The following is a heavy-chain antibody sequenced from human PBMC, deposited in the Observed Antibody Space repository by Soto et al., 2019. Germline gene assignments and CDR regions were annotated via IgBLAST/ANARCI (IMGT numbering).Heavy chain of an antibody. CDR1: GFTFSSYE. CDR3: ASFPFLRLYGMDV. V-gene: IGHV3-48*03. CDR2: ISSSGSTI. J-gene: IGHJ6*02. Sequence: HPGGSLRLSXAASGFTFSSYEMNWVRQAPGKGLEWVSYISSSGSTIYYADSVKGRFTISRDNAKNSLYLQMNSLRAEDTAVYYCASFPFLRLYGMDVWGQGTTVTVSS.